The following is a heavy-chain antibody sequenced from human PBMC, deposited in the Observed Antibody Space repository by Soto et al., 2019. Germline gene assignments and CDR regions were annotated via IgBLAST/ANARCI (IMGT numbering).Heavy chain of an antibody. CDR3: ARGWSYPYYYDMDV. J-gene: IGHJ6*02. CDR2: IYYSGST. CDR1: GGSVSSGSYY. V-gene: IGHV4-61*01. Sequence: SETLSLTCTVSGGSVSSGSYYWSWIRQPPGKGLEWIGYIYYSGSTNYNPSLKSRVTISVDTSKNQFSLKLSSVTAADTAVYYCARGWSYPYYYDMDVWGQGTTVTVSS. D-gene: IGHD1-26*01.